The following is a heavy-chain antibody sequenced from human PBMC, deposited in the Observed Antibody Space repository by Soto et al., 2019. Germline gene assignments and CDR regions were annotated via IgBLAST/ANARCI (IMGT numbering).Heavy chain of an antibody. V-gene: IGHV3-30*18. CDR1: GFGFSTFG. CDR3: AKDKFPGRARWDYFDS. CDR2: ISYRGSNK. D-gene: IGHD4-17*01. J-gene: IGHJ4*02. Sequence: QVQLVESGGGVVQAGTSLRLSCVASGFGFSTFGMHWVRQAPGKGLEWVAMISYRGSNKYYADSVKGRLTISRDNSKNTLYLQMNSLRAEDTAVYYCAKDKFPGRARWDYFDSWGQGTLVTVSS.